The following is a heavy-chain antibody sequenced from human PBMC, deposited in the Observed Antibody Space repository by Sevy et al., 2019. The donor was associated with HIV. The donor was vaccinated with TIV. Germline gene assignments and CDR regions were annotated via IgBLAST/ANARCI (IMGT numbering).Heavy chain of an antibody. CDR1: GFTFSSYA. V-gene: IGHV3-23*01. D-gene: IGHD6-19*01. Sequence: GGSLRLSCVASGFTFSSYAMSWVRQAPGKGLEWVSAISGSGGSTYYADSVKGRFTISRDNSKNTLYLQMNSLRAEDTAVYYCAKARIAVAGDSNYYFDYWGQGTLVTVSS. CDR3: AKARIAVAGDSNYYFDY. CDR2: ISGSGGST. J-gene: IGHJ4*02.